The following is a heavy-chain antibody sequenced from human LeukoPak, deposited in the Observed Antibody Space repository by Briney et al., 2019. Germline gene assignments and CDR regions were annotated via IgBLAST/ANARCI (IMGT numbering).Heavy chain of an antibody. CDR1: GYSFSAYP. D-gene: IGHD5-18*01. CDR3: ARDKGDADNGYLLNAFDI. Sequence: ASVKVSCKASGYSFSAYPIHWVRQAPGQGREWMGWINVGNGNTKYSQKFQDRVTVTRDTSANTAYMELSSLRSEDTAIYYCARDKGDADNGYLLNAFDIWGLGTMVTVST. V-gene: IGHV1-3*01. J-gene: IGHJ3*02. CDR2: INVGNGNT.